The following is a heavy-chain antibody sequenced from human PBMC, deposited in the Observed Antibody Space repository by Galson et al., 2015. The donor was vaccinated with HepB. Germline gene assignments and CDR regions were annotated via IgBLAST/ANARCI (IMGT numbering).Heavy chain of an antibody. D-gene: IGHD2-2*01. CDR3: ARQLEYQLLQGSRYYYMDV. CDR1: GGTFSSYA. J-gene: IGHJ6*03. CDR2: IIRSFGTA. V-gene: IGHV1-69*01. Sequence: SVKLSCKASGGTFSSYAISWVRQAPGKGLEWMGGIIRSFGTANYAQKFRGRVTITADESTSTAYMELSSLRSEDTAVYYCARQLEYQLLQGSRYYYMDVWGKGTTVTVSS.